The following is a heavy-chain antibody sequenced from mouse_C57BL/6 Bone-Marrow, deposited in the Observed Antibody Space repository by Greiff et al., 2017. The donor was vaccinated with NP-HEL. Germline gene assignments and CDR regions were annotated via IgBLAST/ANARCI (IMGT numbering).Heavy chain of an antibody. CDR3: ARSSPYYFDY. CDR1: FTFTDYY. Sequence: EVKLVESGGGLVQPGGFTFTDYYMSWVRQPPGKALEWLGFIRNKANGYTTEYSASVKGRFTISRDNSQSILYLQMNALRAEDSATYYCARSSPYYFDYWGQGTTLTVSS. J-gene: IGHJ2*01. D-gene: IGHD1-1*01. CDR2: IRNKANGYTT. V-gene: IGHV7-3*01.